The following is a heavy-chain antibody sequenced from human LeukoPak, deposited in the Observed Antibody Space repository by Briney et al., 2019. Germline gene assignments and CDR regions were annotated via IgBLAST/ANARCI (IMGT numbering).Heavy chain of an antibody. CDR1: GYTFTGYY. D-gene: IGHD5-24*01. Sequence: ASVKVSCKASGYTFTGYYMHWVRQAPGQGLEWMGWINPNSGGTNYAQKFQGRVTPTRVTSISTAYMELSTLRSDDTAIYYCARGLTINFYYMDVWGKGTTVTVSS. J-gene: IGHJ6*03. CDR3: ARGLTINFYYMDV. CDR2: INPNSGGT. V-gene: IGHV1-2*02.